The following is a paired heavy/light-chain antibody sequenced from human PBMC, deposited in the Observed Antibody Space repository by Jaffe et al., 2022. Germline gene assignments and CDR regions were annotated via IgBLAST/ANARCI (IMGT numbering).Heavy chain of an antibody. CDR1: GYSFTSNW. J-gene: IGHJ4*02. Sequence: EVQLVQSGAEVKKPGESLKISCKGSGYSFTSNWIGWVRQMPGKGLEWMGIIYPGDSDTRYSPSFQGQVTISADKSISTAYLQWSSLKASDSAIYYCVRHIRGGYSSTWGPFDYWGQGTLVIVSS. CDR3: VRHIRGGYSSTWGPFDY. V-gene: IGHV5-51*01. CDR2: IYPGDSDT. D-gene: IGHD6-13*01.
Light chain of an antibody. CDR2: DAS. CDR3: QQFNSYLPFT. CDR1: QDISSA. Sequence: AIQLTQSPSSLSASVGDRVTITCRASQDISSALAWYQQKPGKAPKLLIYDASSLESGVPSRFSGSGSGTDFTLTISSLQPEDFATYYCQQFNSYLPFTFGGGTKVEIK. V-gene: IGKV1-13*02. J-gene: IGKJ4*01.